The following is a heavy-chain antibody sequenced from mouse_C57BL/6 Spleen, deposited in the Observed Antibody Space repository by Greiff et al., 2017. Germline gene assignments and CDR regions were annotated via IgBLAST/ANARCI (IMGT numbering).Heavy chain of an antibody. J-gene: IGHJ3*01. D-gene: IGHD1-1*01. V-gene: IGHV1-26*01. CDR2: INPNNGGT. Sequence: DVQLQESGPELVKPGASVKISCKASGYTFTDYYMNWVKQSHGKSLEWIGDINPNNGGTNYNQKFKGKATLTVDKSSSTAYMELSSLTSGDSAVYYCARSSRGYGSSYEGFDYWGQGTLVTVSA. CDR1: GYTFTDYY. CDR3: ARSSRGYGSSYEGFDY.